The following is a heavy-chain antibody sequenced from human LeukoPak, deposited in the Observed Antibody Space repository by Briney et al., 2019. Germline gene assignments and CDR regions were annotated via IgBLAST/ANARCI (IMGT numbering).Heavy chain of an antibody. D-gene: IGHD6-19*01. V-gene: IGHV1-18*01. CDR3: ARGASGWYSYFDY. J-gene: IGHJ4*02. Sequence: ASVKVSCKASGGTFSSYAISWVRQAPGQGLEWMGWISAYNGNTNYAQKLQGRVTMTRDMSTSTVYMELSSLRSEDTAVYYCARGASGWYSYFDYWGQGTLVTVSS. CDR2: ISAYNGNT. CDR1: GGTFSSYA.